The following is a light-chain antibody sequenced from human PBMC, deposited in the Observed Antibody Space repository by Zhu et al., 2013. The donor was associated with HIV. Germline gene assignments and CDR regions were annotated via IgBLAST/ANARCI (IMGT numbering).Light chain of an antibody. CDR1: QSVNKD. CDR3: HQSHTPPLT. CDR2: DAS. V-gene: IGKV1-5*01. Sequence: DIQMTQSPSTLSASVGDRVTITCRASQSVNKDLAWYQEKPRKAPKVLIYDASTLESGVPQRFSGSGSGTEFTLTINGLQPDDFATYYCHQSHTPPLTFGGGTKVDI. J-gene: IGKJ4*01.